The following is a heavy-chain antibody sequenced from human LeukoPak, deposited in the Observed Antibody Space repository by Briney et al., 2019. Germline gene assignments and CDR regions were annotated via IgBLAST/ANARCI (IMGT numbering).Heavy chain of an antibody. V-gene: IGHV4-59*01. CDR3: ARIVGYCGSTTCYPGIGFAY. Sequence: SETLSLTCTVSGVSISSYYWSWIRQPPGKGLEWVGVIYYSGSANYNPSLKSRVPISVDTSKNQFSLKLSSVTAADTAVYYCARIVGYCGSTTCYPGIGFAYWGQGTLLTVHS. CDR1: GVSISSYY. D-gene: IGHD2-2*01. J-gene: IGHJ4*02. CDR2: IYYSGSA.